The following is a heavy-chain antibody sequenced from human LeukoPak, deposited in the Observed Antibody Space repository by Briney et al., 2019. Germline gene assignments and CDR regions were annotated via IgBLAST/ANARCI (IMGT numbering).Heavy chain of an antibody. Sequence: SETLSLTCTVSGGSIRPYYWSWIRQPPGKGLEWIGYVYYTGSTNYNPSLKSRVTISVDTSNDQFSLNLRSVTAADTAVYYCARDGEAATERWCDLWGQGTLDTVSS. V-gene: IGHV4-59*01. J-gene: IGHJ5*02. D-gene: IGHD2-15*01. CDR2: VYYTGST. CDR3: ARDGEAATERWCDL. CDR1: GGSIRPYY.